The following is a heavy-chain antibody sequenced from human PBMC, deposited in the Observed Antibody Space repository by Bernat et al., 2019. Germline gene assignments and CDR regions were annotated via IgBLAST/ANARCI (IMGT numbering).Heavy chain of an antibody. V-gene: IGHV3-66*01. CDR3: VKERKPFDGFDI. Sequence: EVQLVESGGGLVQPGGSLRLSCVASGFTVSNNYMTWVRQAPGKGLEWVSVIYSGGNTYYADSVKGRFTISRDNSKNTLYLQMNSLRAEDTAVYYCVKERKPFDGFDIWGQGTLVTVSS. CDR2: IYSGGNT. CDR1: GFTVSNNY. J-gene: IGHJ3*02.